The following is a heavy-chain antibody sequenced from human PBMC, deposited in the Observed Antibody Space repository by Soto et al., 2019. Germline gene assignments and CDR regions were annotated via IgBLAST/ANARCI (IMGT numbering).Heavy chain of an antibody. Sequence: EVQLLESGGALVQPGGPLRLSCEASGFTFSNYDMSWVRQAPGKGLEWVSAISRSGGNTYYADSVKGRFSISRDNSKNTLYMQMNSLRAEDTAVYYCAKEGSRTIALVMYAPHFFDYWGQGTPVTVSS. CDR3: AKEGSRTIALVMYAPHFFDY. CDR2: ISRSGGNT. CDR1: GFTFSNYD. J-gene: IGHJ4*02. D-gene: IGHD2-8*01. V-gene: IGHV3-23*01.